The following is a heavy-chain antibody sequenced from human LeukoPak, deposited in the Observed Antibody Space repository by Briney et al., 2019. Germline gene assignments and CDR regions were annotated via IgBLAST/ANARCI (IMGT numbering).Heavy chain of an antibody. V-gene: IGHV4-39*07. CDR1: GGSISSNTYF. CDR3: ARVSDIMISFGGAISYFDY. J-gene: IGHJ4*02. CDR2: IRYSGST. D-gene: IGHD3-16*02. Sequence: SETLSLTCNVSGGSISSNTYFWGWIRRPPGKGLEWIGSIRYSGSTYYNPSLKSRVTISIDTSRNKFSLQLTSVTAADTGVYFCARVSDIMISFGGAISYFDYWGQGALVTVSS.